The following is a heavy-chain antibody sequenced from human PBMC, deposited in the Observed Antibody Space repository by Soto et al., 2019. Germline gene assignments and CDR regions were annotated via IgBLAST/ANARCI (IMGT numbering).Heavy chain of an antibody. J-gene: IGHJ4*02. V-gene: IGHV4-31*03. CDR3: ARDLNSSSWPYFDY. CDR1: GGSISSGGYY. D-gene: IGHD6-13*01. Sequence: SETLSLTCTVSGGSISSGGYYWSWIRQHPGKGLEWIGYIYYSGSTYYNPSLKSRVTISVDTSKNQFSLKLSSVTAADTAVYYCARDLNSSSWPYFDYWGQGTLVTVSS. CDR2: IYYSGST.